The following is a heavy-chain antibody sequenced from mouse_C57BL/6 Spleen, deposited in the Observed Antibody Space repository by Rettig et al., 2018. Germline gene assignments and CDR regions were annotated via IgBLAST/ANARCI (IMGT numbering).Heavy chain of an antibody. J-gene: IGHJ2*01. CDR2: IDPEDGDT. V-gene: IGHV14-1*01. Sequence: IGRIDPEDGDTEYAPKFQGKATMTADTSSNTAYLQLSSLTSEDTAVYYCTTSSWGSSPSLDYWGQGTTLTVSS. CDR3: TTSSWGSSPSLDY. D-gene: IGHD1-1*01.